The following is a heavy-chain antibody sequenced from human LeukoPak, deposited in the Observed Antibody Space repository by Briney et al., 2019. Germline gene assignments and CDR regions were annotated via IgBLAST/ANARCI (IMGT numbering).Heavy chain of an antibody. D-gene: IGHD3-10*01. CDR2: INPNSGGT. Sequence: VSVKVSCKASGYSLTGYYIHRVRQAPGQGLEWMGWINPNSGGTNYAQKFQGRVTMTRDTSISTAYMELSRLRSDDTAVYYCARVVRGVMGATYYFDYWGQGTLVTVSS. J-gene: IGHJ4*02. CDR1: GYSLTGYY. CDR3: ARVVRGVMGATYYFDY. V-gene: IGHV1-2*02.